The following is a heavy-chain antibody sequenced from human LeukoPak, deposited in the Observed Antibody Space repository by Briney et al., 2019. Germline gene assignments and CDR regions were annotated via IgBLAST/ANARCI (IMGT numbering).Heavy chain of an antibody. D-gene: IGHD3-16*01. J-gene: IGHJ3*02. CDR2: IFPSGGEI. V-gene: IGHV3-23*01. Sequence: GGSLRLSCAASGFTFSTFAMLWVRQPRGKGLEWVSSIFPSGGEIHYADSVRGRFTISRDNSKSTLSLQMNSLRAEDTAVYYCAKSRGILRAFDIWGQGTMVTVSS. CDR3: AKSRGILRAFDI. CDR1: GFTFSTFA.